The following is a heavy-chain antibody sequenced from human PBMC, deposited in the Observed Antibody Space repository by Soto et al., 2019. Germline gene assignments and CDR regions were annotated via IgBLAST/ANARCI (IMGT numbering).Heavy chain of an antibody. CDR1: GGTFSSYA. Sequence: SVKVSCKASGGTFSSYAISWVRQAPGQGLEWMGGVIPIFGTANYAQKFQGRVTITADESTSTAYMELSSLRSEDTAVYYCARSQARGYSYGYFDYWGQGTLVTVSS. CDR2: VIPIFGTA. D-gene: IGHD5-18*01. V-gene: IGHV1-69*13. CDR3: ARSQARGYSYGYFDY. J-gene: IGHJ4*02.